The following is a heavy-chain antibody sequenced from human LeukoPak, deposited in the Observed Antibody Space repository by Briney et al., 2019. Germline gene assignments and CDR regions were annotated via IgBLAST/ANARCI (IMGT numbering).Heavy chain of an antibody. J-gene: IGHJ4*02. CDR1: GYTFTGYY. CDR2: INPNSGGT. V-gene: IGHV1-2*02. Sequence: ASVKVSCKASGYTFTGYYMHWVRQAPGQGLEWMGWINPNSGGTNYAQKFQGRVTMTRDTSISTAYMELSRPRSDDTAVYYCARDLSIAVAGTGFDYWGQGTLVTVSS. CDR3: ARDLSIAVAGTGFDY. D-gene: IGHD6-19*01.